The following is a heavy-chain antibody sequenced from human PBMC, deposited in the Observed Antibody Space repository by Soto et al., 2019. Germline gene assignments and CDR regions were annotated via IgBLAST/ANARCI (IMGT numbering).Heavy chain of an antibody. CDR3: ARGRKPNRPVPPYYCDC. V-gene: IGHV1-69*06. J-gene: IGHJ4*02. Sequence: QVQLVQSGAEVKKPGSSVKVSCKASGGTFSTSAISWVRQAPGQGLEWMAEVIPIFGTATYAGRLRGRVTITADTSNTTAYMERGGLTSEATAVYCCARGRKPNRPVPPYYCDCWGQGALVTVSS. D-gene: IGHD3-16*01. CDR1: GGTFSTSA. CDR2: VIPIFGTA.